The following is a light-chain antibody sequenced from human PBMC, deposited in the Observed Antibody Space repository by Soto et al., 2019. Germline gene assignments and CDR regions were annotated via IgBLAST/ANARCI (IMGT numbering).Light chain of an antibody. V-gene: IGKV3-15*01. CDR1: QSVYST. J-gene: IGKJ4*01. CDR3: QQNYKWPLT. CDR2: GAS. Sequence: EIVMTQSPATLSVSPGERVTLSCRASQSVYSTLAWYQQKPGQAPRLLIYGASTRATGLPARFSGSGSGTEFTLTISSLQSEDFAVYYCQQNYKWPLTFGGGTKVEIK.